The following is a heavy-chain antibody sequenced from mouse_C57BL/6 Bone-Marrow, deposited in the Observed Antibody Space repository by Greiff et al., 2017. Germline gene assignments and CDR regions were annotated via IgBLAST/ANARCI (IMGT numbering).Heavy chain of an antibody. CDR2: INYDGSST. Sequence: DVHLVESEGGLVQPGSSMKLSCTASGFTFSDYYMAWVRQVPEKGLEWVANINYDGSSTYYLDSLKSRFIISRDNAKNILYLQMSSLKSEDTATYYCAREAYDYSYYFDYWGQGTTLTVSS. CDR1: GFTFSDYY. J-gene: IGHJ2*01. V-gene: IGHV5-16*01. D-gene: IGHD2-4*01. CDR3: AREAYDYSYYFDY.